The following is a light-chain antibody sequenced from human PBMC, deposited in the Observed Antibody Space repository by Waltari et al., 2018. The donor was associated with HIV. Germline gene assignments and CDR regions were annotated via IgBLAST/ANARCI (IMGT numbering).Light chain of an antibody. CDR1: SSNVGSKP. CDR2: RDY. J-gene: IGLJ1*01. V-gene: IGLV1-47*01. CDR3: VAWDDSLSGYV. Sequence: QSVLTQPPSASGTLGQRVTTSCPGSSSNVGSKPVYWFQQVPGTAPKLLIYRDYQRRSGIPDRFSGSKSGASASLTISGLRSEDEADYYCVAWDDSLSGYVFGTGTKVSVL.